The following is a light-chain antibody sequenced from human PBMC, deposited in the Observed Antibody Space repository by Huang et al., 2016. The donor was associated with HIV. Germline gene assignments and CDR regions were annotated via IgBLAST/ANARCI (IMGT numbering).Light chain of an antibody. CDR3: QQYDKWPGT. CDR2: GAS. J-gene: IGKJ2*01. V-gene: IGKV3-15*01. CDR1: QRVGGN. Sequence: EIMMTQSPVTLSVSLGDKASLSCRASQRVGGNLAWYQQKPGQAPTLLIYGASDRATGISARFSGSGSGTDFILTITSLQSEDSAVYFCQQYDKWPGTFGQGTKLEI.